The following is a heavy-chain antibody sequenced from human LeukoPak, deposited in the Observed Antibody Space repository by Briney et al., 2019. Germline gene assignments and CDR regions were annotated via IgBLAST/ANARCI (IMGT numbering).Heavy chain of an antibody. CDR2: IYYSGST. J-gene: IGHJ6*03. CDR3: AREKTYYVSSGYSVRRYYYMDV. D-gene: IGHD3-22*01. V-gene: IGHV4-39*02. CDR1: GGSISSSSYY. Sequence: SETLSLTCTVSGGSISSSSYYWGWIRQPPGKGLEWIGSIYYSGSTYYNPSLKSRVTISVDTSKNQFSLKLSSVTAADMAVYYCAREKTYYVSSGYSVRRYYYMDVWGKGTTVIVSS.